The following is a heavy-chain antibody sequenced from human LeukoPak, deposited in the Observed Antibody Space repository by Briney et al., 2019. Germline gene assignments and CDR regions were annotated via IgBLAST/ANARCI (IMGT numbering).Heavy chain of an antibody. V-gene: IGHV4-59*08. CDR3: ARGRSSIGGMDV. CDR2: IYYSGST. CDR1: GGSISSYY. D-gene: IGHD6-19*01. J-gene: IGHJ6*02. Sequence: SETLSLTCTVSGGSISSYYWSWIRQPPGKGLEWIGYIYYSGSTNYNPSLKSRVTISVDTSKNQFSLKLSSVTAADTAVYYCARGRSSIGGMDVWGQGTTVTVSS.